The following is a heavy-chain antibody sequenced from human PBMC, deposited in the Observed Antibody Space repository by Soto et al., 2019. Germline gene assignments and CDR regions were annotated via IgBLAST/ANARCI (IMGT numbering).Heavy chain of an antibody. Sequence: QVQLVQSGAEVKKPGASVKVSCKASGYTFTSYAMHWVRQAPGQRLEWMGWINAGNGNTKYSQKFQGRVTITRDTSASTAYMELSSLRSEDTAVYYCARGAIFGVVMSYNWFAPWGQGTLVTVSS. J-gene: IGHJ5*02. CDR2: INAGNGNT. V-gene: IGHV1-3*01. D-gene: IGHD3-3*01. CDR3: ARGAIFGVVMSYNWFAP. CDR1: GYTFTSYA.